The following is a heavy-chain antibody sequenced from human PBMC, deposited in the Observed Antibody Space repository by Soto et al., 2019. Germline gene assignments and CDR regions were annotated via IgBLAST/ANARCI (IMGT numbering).Heavy chain of an antibody. CDR3: ARAGISLPRGFWSGYYGGINWFDP. D-gene: IGHD3-3*01. V-gene: IGHV4-31*03. CDR2: IYYSGST. J-gene: IGHJ5*02. Sequence: SETLSLTCTVSGGSISSGGYYWSWIRQHPGKGLEWIGYIYYSGSTYYNPSLKSRVTISLDTSKNQFSLKLSSVTAADTAVYYCARAGISLPRGFWSGYYGGINWFDPWGQGTLVTVSS. CDR1: GGSISSGGYY.